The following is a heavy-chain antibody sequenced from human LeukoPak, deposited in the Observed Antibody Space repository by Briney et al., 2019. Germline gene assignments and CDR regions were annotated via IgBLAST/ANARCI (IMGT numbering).Heavy chain of an antibody. CDR3: ARADYYDSTGDDY. D-gene: IGHD3-22*01. CDR1: GGSVSSDTYY. V-gene: IGHV4-61*01. J-gene: IGHJ4*02. CDR2: IYYSGST. Sequence: SETLSLTCTVSGGSVSSDTYYWSWTRQPPGKGLEWIGYIYYSGSTNYNPSLKSRVTISVDTSKNQFSLKLSSVTAADTAVYYCARADYYDSTGDDYWGQGTLVTVSS.